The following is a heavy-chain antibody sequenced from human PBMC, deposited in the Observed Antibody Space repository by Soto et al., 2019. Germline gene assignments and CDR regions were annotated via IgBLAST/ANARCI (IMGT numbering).Heavy chain of an antibody. CDR2: ISYDGSNK. D-gene: IGHD3-16*01. Sequence: QVQLVESGGGVVQPGRSLRLSCAASGFTFSSYGMHWVRQAPGKGLEWVAVISYDGSNKYYADSVKGRFTISRENSKNTVYLQMNSLRAEDTAVYYGAEDMGGECSGDYWGQGTLVTVSS. CDR1: GFTFSSYG. CDR3: AEDMGGECSGDY. J-gene: IGHJ4*02. V-gene: IGHV3-30*18.